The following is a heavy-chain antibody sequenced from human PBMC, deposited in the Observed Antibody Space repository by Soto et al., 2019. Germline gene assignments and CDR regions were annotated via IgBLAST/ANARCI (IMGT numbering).Heavy chain of an antibody. Sequence: VQVVESGGDLVKPGGSLRLSCVTSGFMFSSAWMNWVRQAPGKGLEWVGRIKSKRDGGASDYAEPVKGRFSIARDDSKNTVFLQMNSMRAEDTAVYYCVEGWNDFWGQGTLVTVSS. CDR1: GFMFSSAW. V-gene: IGHV3-15*01. D-gene: IGHD1-1*01. CDR2: IKSKRDGGAS. CDR3: VEGWNDF. J-gene: IGHJ4*02.